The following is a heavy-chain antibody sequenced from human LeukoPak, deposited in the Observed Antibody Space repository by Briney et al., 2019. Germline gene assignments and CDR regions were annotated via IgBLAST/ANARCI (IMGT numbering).Heavy chain of an antibody. CDR1: GFTFSSYE. CDR2: ISSSGSTT. D-gene: IGHD6-19*01. Sequence: GGSLRLSCAASGFTFSSYEMNWVRQAPGKGLEWVSYISSSGSTTYVDSVKGRFTISRDNARNSLYLQMNSLRAEDTAVYYCARDGSGWSDYWGQGTLVTVSS. V-gene: IGHV3-48*03. CDR3: ARDGSGWSDY. J-gene: IGHJ4*02.